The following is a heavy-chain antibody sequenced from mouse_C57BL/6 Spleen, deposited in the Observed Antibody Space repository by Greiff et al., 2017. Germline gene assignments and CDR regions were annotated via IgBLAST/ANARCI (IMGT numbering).Heavy chain of an antibody. CDR1: GYTFTDYY. CDR2: INPNNGGT. CDR3: ARWYYYGSSWDY. Sequence: EVQLQQSGPELVKPGASVKISCKASGYTFTDYYMNWVKQSHGKSLEWIGDINPNNGGTSYNQKFKGKATLTVDKSSSTAYMELRSLTSEDSAVYYCARWYYYGSSWDYWGQGTTLTVSS. J-gene: IGHJ2*01. V-gene: IGHV1-26*01. D-gene: IGHD1-1*01.